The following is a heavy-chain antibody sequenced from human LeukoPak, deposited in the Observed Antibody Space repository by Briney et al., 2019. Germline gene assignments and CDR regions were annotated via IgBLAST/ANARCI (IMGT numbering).Heavy chain of an antibody. Sequence: SETLSLTCTVSGGSISGYYLTWIRQHPGKGLEWIGYIYYSGSTYYNPSLKSRVTISVDTSKNQFSLKLSSVTAADTAVYYCARATAQQLVPDWGQGTLVTVSS. V-gene: IGHV4-31*03. CDR2: IYYSGST. CDR3: ARATAQQLVPD. J-gene: IGHJ4*02. D-gene: IGHD6-13*01. CDR1: GGSISGYY.